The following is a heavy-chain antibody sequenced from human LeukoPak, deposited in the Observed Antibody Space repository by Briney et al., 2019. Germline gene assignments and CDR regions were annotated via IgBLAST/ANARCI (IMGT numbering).Heavy chain of an antibody. Sequence: ASVKVSCKASGYTFTGYFMHWVRQAPGQGLEWMGWINPNSGGTIYAQKFQGRVTMTRDTSISTAYMELSRLRSDDTAVYYCARDPNLRYDWFDPWGQGTLVTVSS. CDR1: GYTFTGYF. V-gene: IGHV1-2*02. CDR3: ARDPNLRYDWFDP. J-gene: IGHJ5*02. CDR2: INPNSGGT. D-gene: IGHD4-17*01.